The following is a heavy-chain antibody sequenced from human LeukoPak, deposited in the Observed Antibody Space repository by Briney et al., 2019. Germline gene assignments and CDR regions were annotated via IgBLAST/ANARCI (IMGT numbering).Heavy chain of an antibody. D-gene: IGHD6-13*01. CDR1: GYTFTSYG. J-gene: IGHJ3*02. CDR3: AREVAAAGGDAFDI. V-gene: IGHV1-69*04. Sequence: ASVKVSCKASGYTFTSYGISWVRQAPGQGLEWMGRIIPILGIANYAQKFQGRVTITADKSTSTAYMELSSLRSEDTAVYYCAREVAAAGGDAFDIWGQGTMVTVSS. CDR2: IIPILGIA.